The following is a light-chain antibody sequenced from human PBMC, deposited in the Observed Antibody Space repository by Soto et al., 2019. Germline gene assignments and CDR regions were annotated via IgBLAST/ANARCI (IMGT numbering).Light chain of an antibody. CDR2: RNN. CDR1: SSNIGSNY. V-gene: IGLV1-47*01. J-gene: IGLJ2*01. Sequence: QLVLTQPPSASVTPGQRVTISCSGSSSNIGSNYVYWYQHLPGTAPKLLIYRNNQRPSGVPDRFSGSKSGTSASLAISGLRSEDEADYYCAAWDDSLSGRVFGGGTKLTVL. CDR3: AAWDDSLSGRV.